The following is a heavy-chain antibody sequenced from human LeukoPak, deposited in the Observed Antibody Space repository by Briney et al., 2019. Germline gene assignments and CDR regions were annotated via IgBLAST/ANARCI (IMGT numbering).Heavy chain of an antibody. J-gene: IGHJ5*02. CDR3: ARGLGLRYFDWSKSWFDP. Sequence: SETLSLTCAVYGGSFSGYYWSWIRQPPGKGLEWIGEINRSGSTNYNPSLKSRVTISVDTSKNQFSLKLSSVTAADTAVYYCARGLGLRYFDWSKSWFDPWGQGTLVTVSS. V-gene: IGHV4-34*01. CDR2: INRSGST. D-gene: IGHD3-9*01. CDR1: GGSFSGYY.